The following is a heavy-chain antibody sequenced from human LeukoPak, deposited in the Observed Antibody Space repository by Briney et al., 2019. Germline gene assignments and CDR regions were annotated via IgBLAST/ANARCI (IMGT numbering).Heavy chain of an antibody. CDR2: INPNSGGT. CDR3: ARDGSVTRYCSSTSCYLGY. V-gene: IGHV1-2*02. CDR1: GYTFTGYY. J-gene: IGHJ4*02. Sequence: ALVKVSCKASGYTFTGYYMHWVRQAPGQGLEWMGWINPNSGGTNYAQKFQGRVTMTRDTSISTAYMELSRLRSDDTAVYYCARDGSVTRYCSSTSCYLGYWGQGTLVTVSS. D-gene: IGHD2-2*01.